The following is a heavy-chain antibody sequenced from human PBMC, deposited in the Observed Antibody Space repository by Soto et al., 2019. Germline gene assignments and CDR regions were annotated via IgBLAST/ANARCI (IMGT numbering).Heavy chain of an antibody. D-gene: IGHD5-18*01. CDR1: GFTFSSYG. CDR2: ISYDGSNK. V-gene: IGHV3-30*03. Sequence: ESVGGVVQPGRSLRLSCAASGFTFSSYGMHWVRQAPGKGLEWVAVISYDGSNKYYADSVKGRFTISRDNSKNTLYLQMNSLRAEDTAVYYCARENTAMATFDYWGQGTLVTVSS. CDR3: ARENTAMATFDY. J-gene: IGHJ4*02.